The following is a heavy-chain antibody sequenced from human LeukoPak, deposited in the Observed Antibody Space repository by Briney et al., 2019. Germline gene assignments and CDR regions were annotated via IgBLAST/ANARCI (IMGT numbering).Heavy chain of an antibody. CDR3: ARASYSYDINGWVPFDY. J-gene: IGHJ4*02. V-gene: IGHV4-59*08. CDR1: GESISSHY. Sequence: SETLSLTCNVSGESISSHYWSWTRQSPGKGLEWIGYITNSGTTKFNPSLKSRVTISGDTSKNQFSLRLSSVTAADTAVYYCARASYSYDINGWVPFDYWGQGTLVTVSS. D-gene: IGHD3-22*01. CDR2: ITNSGTT.